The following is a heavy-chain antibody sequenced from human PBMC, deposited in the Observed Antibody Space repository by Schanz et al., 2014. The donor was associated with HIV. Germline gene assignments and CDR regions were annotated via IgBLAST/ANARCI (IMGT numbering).Heavy chain of an antibody. Sequence: QEQLVESGGGVVQPGKSLRLSCAASGFTFRNFGMHWVRQAPGKGLEGVAVISYDGSNKYYADSVKGRFTISRDNSKNTLYLQMNSLRAEDTAVYYCAKEATVVTLAFDIWGQGTMVTVSS. CDR2: ISYDGSNK. CDR3: AKEATVVTLAFDI. J-gene: IGHJ3*02. CDR1: GFTFRNFG. D-gene: IGHD4-17*01. V-gene: IGHV3-30*18.